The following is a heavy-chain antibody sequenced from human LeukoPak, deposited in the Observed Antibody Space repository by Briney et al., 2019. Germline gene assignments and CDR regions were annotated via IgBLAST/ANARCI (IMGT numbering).Heavy chain of an antibody. CDR2: ISSSSSYI. V-gene: IGHV3-21*01. D-gene: IGHD6-13*01. J-gene: IGHJ4*02. CDR3: ARASAAAGIKEFDY. CDR1: GFTFSSYS. Sequence: GGSLRLSCAASGFTFSSYSMNWVRQAPGKGLEWVSSISSSSSYIYYADSVKGRFTISRDNAKNSLYLQMNSLRAEDTAAYYCARASAAAGIKEFDYWGQGTLVTVSS.